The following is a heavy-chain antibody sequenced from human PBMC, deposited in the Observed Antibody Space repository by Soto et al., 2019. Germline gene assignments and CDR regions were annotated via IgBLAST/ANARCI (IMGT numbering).Heavy chain of an antibody. CDR2: ISYDGSNK. D-gene: IGHD6-19*01. CDR3: ARDQGQWHTYYYYGMDV. Sequence: GGSLRLSCAASGFTFSSYAMHWVRQAPGKGLEWVAVISYDGSNKYYADSVKGRFTISRDNSKNTLYLQMNSLRAEDTAVYYCARDQGQWHTYYYYGMDVWGQGTTVTVSS. CDR1: GFTFSSYA. V-gene: IGHV3-30-3*01. J-gene: IGHJ6*02.